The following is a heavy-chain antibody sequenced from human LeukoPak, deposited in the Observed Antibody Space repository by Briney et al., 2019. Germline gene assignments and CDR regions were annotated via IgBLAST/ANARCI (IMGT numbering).Heavy chain of an antibody. CDR3: AKAGCSSTTCYSNC. J-gene: IGHJ4*02. D-gene: IGHD2-2*02. CDR1: GFTFDDYA. Sequence: GRSLRLSCAASGFTFDDYAMHWVRQAPGKGLEWVSSISWNSGSIDYADSVKGRFTISRDNAKNSLYLQMNSLRAEDTALYYCAKAGCSSTTCYSNCWGQGTLVTVSS. CDR2: ISWNSGSI. V-gene: IGHV3-9*01.